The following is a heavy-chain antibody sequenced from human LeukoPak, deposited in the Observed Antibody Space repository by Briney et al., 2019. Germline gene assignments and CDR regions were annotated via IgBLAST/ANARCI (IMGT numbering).Heavy chain of an antibody. CDR2: IYYSGST. J-gene: IGHJ4*02. D-gene: IGHD3-16*01. CDR3: ARRVTGRGTYYFDY. V-gene: IGHV4-59*08. Sequence: SETLSLTCTVSGGSISTYYWTWIRQPPGKGLKWIGYIYYSGSTNYNPSLRGRVTISLDTSKNQFSLKLNSVTAADTAVYYCARRVTGRGTYYFDYWGQGTLVTVSS. CDR1: GGSISTYY.